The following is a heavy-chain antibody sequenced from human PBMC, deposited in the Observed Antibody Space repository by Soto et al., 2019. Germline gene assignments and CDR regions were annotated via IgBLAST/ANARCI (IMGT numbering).Heavy chain of an antibody. CDR1: GYTFTNYG. CDR2: VSAYDGDT. D-gene: IGHD2-15*01. CDR3: ARSDSYYGGSADY. J-gene: IGHJ4*02. V-gene: IGHV1-18*04. Sequence: ASVKVSCKASGYTFTNYGFSWVRQAPVQGLELMGWVSAYDGDTNYAQKFRGRVTLATDASTTTAYMELRSLRSDDTAVYYCARSDSYYGGSADYWGQGTLVTLSS.